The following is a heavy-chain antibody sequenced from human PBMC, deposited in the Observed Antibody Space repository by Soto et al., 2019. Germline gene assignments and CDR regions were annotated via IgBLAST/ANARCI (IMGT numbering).Heavy chain of an antibody. CDR3: ASVYSGYDSPVDY. CDR2: IYYSGST. D-gene: IGHD5-12*01. Sequence: QVQLQESGPGLVKPSQTLSLTCTVSGGSISSGGYYWCWIRQHRGKGLEWIGYIYYSGSTYYNPSHKRRVTISVYRSKNQFSLKLSSVTAADTAVYYSASVYSGYDSPVDYWGQGTLVTVSS. J-gene: IGHJ4*02. V-gene: IGHV4-31*03. CDR1: GGSISSGGYY.